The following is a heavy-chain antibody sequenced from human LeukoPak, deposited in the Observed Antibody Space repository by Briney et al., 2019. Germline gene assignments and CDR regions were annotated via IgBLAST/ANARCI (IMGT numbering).Heavy chain of an antibody. D-gene: IGHD1-1*01. CDR3: ARETTGTTSAFDI. J-gene: IGHJ3*02. CDR1: GFTFSSYW. Sequence: GGSLRLSCAASGFTFSSYWMSWVRQAPGKGLEWVANIKQDGSEKYYVDSVKGRFTISRDNDKNSLYLQMNSLRAEDTAVYYCARETTGTTSAFDIWGQGTMVTVSS. CDR2: IKQDGSEK. V-gene: IGHV3-7*01.